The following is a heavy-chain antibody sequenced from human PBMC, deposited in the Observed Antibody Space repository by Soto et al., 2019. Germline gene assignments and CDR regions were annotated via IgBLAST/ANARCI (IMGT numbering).Heavy chain of an antibody. CDR1: GYTFTGYY. D-gene: IGHD4-17*01. J-gene: IGHJ4*02. CDR2: INPNSGGT. Sequence: SVNVSCKASGYTFTGYYMHWVRHAPGQGLEWMGWINPNSGGTNYAQKFQGRVTMTRDTSISTAYMELSRLRSDDTAVYYCARDMVEDYGDFYFDYWGQGTLVTVSS. V-gene: IGHV1-2*02. CDR3: ARDMVEDYGDFYFDY.